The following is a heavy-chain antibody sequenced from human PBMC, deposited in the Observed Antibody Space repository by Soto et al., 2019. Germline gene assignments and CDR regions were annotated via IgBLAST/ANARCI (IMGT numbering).Heavy chain of an antibody. CDR2: ISNRGSDT. CDR3: AKDTYSSSWYF. J-gene: IGHJ4*02. D-gene: IGHD6-13*01. Sequence: GGSLRLSCAGSGFTFINYAMAWVRQAPGKGLEWVSSISNRGSDTYYVDSVKGRFTISRDNSKNTLYLQMNSLRAEDTAVYYCAKDTYSSSWYFWGQGTLVTVSS. V-gene: IGHV3-23*01. CDR1: GFTFINYA.